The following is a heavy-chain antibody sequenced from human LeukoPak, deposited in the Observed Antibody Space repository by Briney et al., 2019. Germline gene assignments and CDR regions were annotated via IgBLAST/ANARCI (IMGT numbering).Heavy chain of an antibody. CDR1: GFTFSDAW. J-gene: IGHJ6*03. Sequence: GGSLRLSCAASGFTFSDAWMSWVRQAPGKGLEWVGLIKSKTDGGTTDYAAPVKGRFTISRDDSKNTLYLQMNSLKTEDTAVYYCTTDQGSGWSGYYYYYYMDVWGKGTTVTVSS. CDR3: TTDQGSGWSGYYYYYYMDV. V-gene: IGHV3-15*01. D-gene: IGHD6-19*01. CDR2: IKSKTDGGTT.